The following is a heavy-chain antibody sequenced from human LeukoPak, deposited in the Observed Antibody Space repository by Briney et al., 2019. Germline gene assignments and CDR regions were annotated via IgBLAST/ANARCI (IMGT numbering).Heavy chain of an antibody. CDR3: ARDSYDTSGYYYD. V-gene: IGHV1-2*02. J-gene: IGHJ4*02. D-gene: IGHD3-22*01. Sequence: ASVKVSCKASEYTFTGYYIHWVRQAPGQGLEWMGWIDPNTGDSNYVQKFQGRVTMTRDTSISTAYMELSRLRSDDTAVYYCARDSYDTSGYYYDWGQGTLVTVSS. CDR2: IDPNTGDS. CDR1: EYTFTGYY.